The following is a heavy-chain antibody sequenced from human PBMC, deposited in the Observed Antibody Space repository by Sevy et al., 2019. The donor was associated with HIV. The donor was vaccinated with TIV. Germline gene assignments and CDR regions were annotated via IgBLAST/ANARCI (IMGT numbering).Heavy chain of an antibody. CDR1: AITIRDYW. CDR2: INPDGTRI. J-gene: IGHJ4*02. CDR3: VRAIQLAASY. V-gene: IGHV3-7*02. D-gene: IGHD2-15*01. Sequence: GGSLRLSCEASAITIRDYWMSWVRQAPGKGLEWVANINPDGTRIYYADSVKGRFTISRDHAKTSVFLQMNSLRAEDTAVYYCVRAIQLAASYWGQGTLVTVSS.